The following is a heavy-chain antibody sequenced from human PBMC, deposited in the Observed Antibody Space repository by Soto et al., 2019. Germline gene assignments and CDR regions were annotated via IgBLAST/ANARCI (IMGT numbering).Heavy chain of an antibody. V-gene: IGHV3-53*01. CDR2: IYSGGNT. Sequence: EVQLVESGGGLIQPGGSLRLSCAASGFTLSSNYMNWVRQAPGKGLEWVSVIYSGGNTYYADSVKGRFTISRDNSKNTLFLQMNGLRVEDTAVYYCARAMTPSRGWLDPWGQGTLVTVSS. CDR3: ARAMTPSRGWLDP. J-gene: IGHJ5*02. D-gene: IGHD6-13*01. CDR1: GFTLSSNY.